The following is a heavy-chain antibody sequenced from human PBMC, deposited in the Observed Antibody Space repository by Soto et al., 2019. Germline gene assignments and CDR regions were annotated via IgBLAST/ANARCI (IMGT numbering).Heavy chain of an antibody. V-gene: IGHV5-51*01. J-gene: IGHJ6*02. D-gene: IGHD4-4*01. CDR2: IYPGDSDT. CDR1: GYSFTSYW. CDR3: ARHSSYSPTPVYYYGMDV. Sequence: GESLKISCKGSGYSFTSYWIGWVRQMPGKGLEWMGFIYPGDSDTRYSPSFQGQVTISADKSISTAYLQWSSLKASDTAMYYCARHSSYSPTPVYYYGMDVWGQGTTVTVSS.